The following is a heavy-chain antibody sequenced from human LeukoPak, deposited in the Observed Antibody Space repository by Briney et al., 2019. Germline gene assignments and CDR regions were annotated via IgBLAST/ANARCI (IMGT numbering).Heavy chain of an antibody. V-gene: IGHV4-31*03. CDR1: GGSISSGGYY. D-gene: IGHD3-22*01. J-gene: IGHJ3*02. CDR2: IYYSGST. CDR3: ARESYYYDSSGYYSIWDAFDI. Sequence: SETLSLTCTVSGGSISSGGYYWSWIRQHPGKGLEWIGYIYYSGSTYYNPSLKSRVTISVDTSKNQFSLKLSSVTAADTAVYYCARESYYYDSSGYYSIWDAFDIWGQGTMVTVSS.